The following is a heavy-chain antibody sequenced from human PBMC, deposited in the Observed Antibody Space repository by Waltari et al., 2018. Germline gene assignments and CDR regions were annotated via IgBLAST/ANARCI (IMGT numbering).Heavy chain of an antibody. J-gene: IGHJ2*01. CDR3: AREEGYFDL. CDR1: ELPFSYYY. Sequence: QVQLVESGGGLVKPGGSLRLSCAASELPFSYYYMSWISQARVKGLEWVSYMSSSVSTIYYADSVKCRITISRDNAKNSLYLQMNSLRAEDTAVYYCAREEGYFDLWGRGTLVTVSS. V-gene: IGHV3-11*04. CDR2: MSSSVSTI.